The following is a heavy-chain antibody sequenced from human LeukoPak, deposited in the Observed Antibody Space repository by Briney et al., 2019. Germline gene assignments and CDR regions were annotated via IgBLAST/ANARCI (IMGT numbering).Heavy chain of an antibody. V-gene: IGHV3-23*01. CDR2: ISAGGGGT. J-gene: IGHJ4*02. CDR1: GFTFSSYA. D-gene: IGHD3-10*01. CDR3: ATQSLSLHGSGSGPLDY. Sequence: PGGSLRLSCATSGFTFSSYAMNWVRQAPGKGLEWVSGISAGGGGTYNADSVKGRFTISRDNSKNTLYLQMNSLRGEDTAVFYCATQSLSLHGSGSGPLDYWGQGTLVTVSS.